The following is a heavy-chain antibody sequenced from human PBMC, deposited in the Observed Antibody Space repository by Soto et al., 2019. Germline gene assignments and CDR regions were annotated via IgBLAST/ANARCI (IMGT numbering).Heavy chain of an antibody. D-gene: IGHD3-9*01. Sequence: SVKVSCKASGGTFSSYAISWVRQAPGQGLEWMGGIIPIFGTANYAQKFQGRVTITADESTSTAYMELSSLRSEDTAVYYCARDRPVLRYFDWLLRYYYGMDVWGQGTTVTVSS. J-gene: IGHJ6*02. CDR2: IIPIFGTA. CDR1: GGTFSSYA. V-gene: IGHV1-69*13. CDR3: ARDRPVLRYFDWLLRYYYGMDV.